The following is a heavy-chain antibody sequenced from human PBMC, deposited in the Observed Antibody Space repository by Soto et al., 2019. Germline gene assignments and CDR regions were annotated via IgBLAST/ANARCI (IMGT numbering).Heavy chain of an antibody. D-gene: IGHD6-13*01. CDR1: GGSFSGFY. J-gene: IGHJ5*02. V-gene: IGHV4-34*01. CDR3: ARTAAAGTRVVWFDP. CDR2: INHSGST. Sequence: PSETLSPTFAVFGGSFSGFYWGWIPQPPGKGLEWIGEINHSGSTNYNPSLKSRVTISVDTSKNQFSLKLSSVTAADTAVYYCARTAAAGTRVVWFDPWGQGTLVTVSS.